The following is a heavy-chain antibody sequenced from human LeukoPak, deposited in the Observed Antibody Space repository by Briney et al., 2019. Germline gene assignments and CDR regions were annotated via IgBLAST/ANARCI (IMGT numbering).Heavy chain of an antibody. V-gene: IGHV1-18*01. CDR1: GYTFTSYG. CDR3: ARAALGYSSGWYWPTAEFDY. J-gene: IGHJ4*02. CDR2: ISAYNGNT. Sequence: ASVKVSCKASGYTFTSYGISWVRQAPGQGLEWMGWISAYNGNTNYAQKFQGRVTMTRDMSTSTVYMELSSLRSEDTAVYYCARAALGYSSGWYWPTAEFDYWGQGTLVTVSS. D-gene: IGHD6-19*01.